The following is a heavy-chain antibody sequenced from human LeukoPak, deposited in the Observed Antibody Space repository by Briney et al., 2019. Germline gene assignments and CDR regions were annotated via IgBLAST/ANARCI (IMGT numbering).Heavy chain of an antibody. CDR3: ARGSIPGFDY. CDR1: GFTFSSYW. D-gene: IGHD1-14*01. CDR2: INHSGST. Sequence: GSLRLSCAASGFTFSSYWIHWVRQPPGKGLEWIGEINHSGSTNYNPPLKSRVTISVDTSKNQFSLKLSSVTAADTAVYYCARGSIPGFDYWGQGTLVTVSS. V-gene: IGHV4-34*01. J-gene: IGHJ4*02.